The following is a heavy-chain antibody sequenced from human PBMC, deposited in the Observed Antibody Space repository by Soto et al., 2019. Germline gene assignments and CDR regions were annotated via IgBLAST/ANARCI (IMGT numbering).Heavy chain of an antibody. J-gene: IGHJ4*02. D-gene: IGHD2-21*02. CDR2: INHSGST. CDR3: ARGRSPRPIVVVTGRFDY. CDR1: GGSFSGYY. V-gene: IGHV4-34*01. Sequence: SETLSLTCAVYGGSFSGYYWSWIRQPPGKGLEWIGEINHSGSTNYNPSLKSRVTISVDTSKNQFSLKLRSVTAADTAVYYCARGRSPRPIVVVTGRFDYWGQGTLVTVSS.